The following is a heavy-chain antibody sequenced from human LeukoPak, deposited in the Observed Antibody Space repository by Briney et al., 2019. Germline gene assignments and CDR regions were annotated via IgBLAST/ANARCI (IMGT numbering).Heavy chain of an antibody. D-gene: IGHD6-13*01. Sequence: PSETLSLTCTVSGGSTSSYYWSWIRQPPGKGLEWIGYIYYSGSTNYNPSLKSRVTISVETSKNEFSLKLRSVTAADTAVYYCARVTGYRIEDHFDYWGQGTLVTVSS. J-gene: IGHJ4*02. CDR2: IYYSGST. CDR3: ARVTGYRIEDHFDY. CDR1: GGSTSSYY. V-gene: IGHV4-59*01.